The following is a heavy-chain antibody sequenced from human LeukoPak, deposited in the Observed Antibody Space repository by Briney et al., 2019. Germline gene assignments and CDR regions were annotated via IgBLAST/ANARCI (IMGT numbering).Heavy chain of an antibody. Sequence: GGSLRLSCAASGFTFSSYAMHWVRQAPGKGLEWVAVVSYDGSNKYYADSVKGRFTISRDNSKNTLYLQMNSLRAEDTAVYYCARSSGYDYFDYWGQGTLVTVSS. D-gene: IGHD5-12*01. V-gene: IGHV3-30-3*01. CDR1: GFTFSSYA. CDR3: ARSSGYDYFDY. CDR2: VSYDGSNK. J-gene: IGHJ4*02.